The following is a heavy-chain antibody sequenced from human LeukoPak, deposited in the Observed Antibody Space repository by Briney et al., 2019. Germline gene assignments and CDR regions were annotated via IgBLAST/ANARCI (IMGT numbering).Heavy chain of an antibody. CDR1: GFTFSSYS. CDR2: ISSSSSTI. V-gene: IGHV3-48*02. CDR3: ARGRPIVGATRLLKRYYYMDV. Sequence: GGSLRLSCAASGFTFSSYSMNWVRQAPGKGLEWVSYISSSSSTIYYADSVKGRFTISRDNAKNSLYLQMNSLRDEDTAVYYCARGRPIVGATRLLKRYYYMDVWGKGTTVTVSS. J-gene: IGHJ6*03. D-gene: IGHD1-26*01.